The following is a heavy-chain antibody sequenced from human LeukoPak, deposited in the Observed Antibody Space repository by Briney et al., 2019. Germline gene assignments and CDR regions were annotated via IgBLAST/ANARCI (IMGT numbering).Heavy chain of an antibody. CDR1: GFTFSSYA. J-gene: IGHJ6*02. Sequence: GGSLRPSRAASGFTFSSYAMSWVRQAPGKGLEWVSGISGRGGGTYYADSVKGRFTISRDNPKNTLYLQMNSLRAEDTAVYYCAKQGTEYTDFYATTLGGQETTVTVSS. CDR3: AKQGTEYTDFYATTL. CDR2: ISGRGGGT. V-gene: IGHV3-23*01. D-gene: IGHD5-12*01.